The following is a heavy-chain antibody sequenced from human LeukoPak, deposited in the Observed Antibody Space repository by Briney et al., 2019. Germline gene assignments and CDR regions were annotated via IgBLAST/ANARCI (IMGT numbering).Heavy chain of an antibody. D-gene: IGHD2-2*02. V-gene: IGHV5-51*01. Sequence: GESLKISCKGSGYSFQDYWIGWVRQMPGKGTELMGRIFPHDSDTKYSPSFEGQVTISVDKSISTAYVQWGSLRVSDTAIYYCAKFGIRGCSSSTRCYTSFFYYGMDVWGQGTTVTVSS. J-gene: IGHJ6*02. CDR3: AKFGIRGCSSSTRCYTSFFYYGMDV. CDR1: GYSFQDYW. CDR2: IFPHDSDT.